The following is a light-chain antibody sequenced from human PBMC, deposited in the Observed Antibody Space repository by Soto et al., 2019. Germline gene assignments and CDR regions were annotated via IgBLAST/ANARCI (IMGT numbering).Light chain of an antibody. Sequence: VVMTQSPLSLPVTPGEPASISCRSNHSLLHSNGYNYLVWYLQKPGQSPRLLIHLGSNRASGVPDRFRGSGTGSECTLKNSRKEAEDEGFYFRMQGRERPQALGQGTKVDIK. CDR1: HSLLHSNGYNY. CDR2: LGS. V-gene: IGKV2-28*01. J-gene: IGKJ1*01. CDR3: MQGRERPQA.